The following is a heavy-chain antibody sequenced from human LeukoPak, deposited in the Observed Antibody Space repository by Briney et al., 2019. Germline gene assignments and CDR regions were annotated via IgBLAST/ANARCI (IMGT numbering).Heavy chain of an antibody. CDR3: ARDPYNGYYGDDYYYYMDV. Sequence: GGSLRLSCAASGFTFSSYWMHWVRQAPGKGLVWVSRINSDGSSTSYADSVKGRFTVSRDNAKNTLYLQMNSLRAEDTAVYYCARDPYNGYYGDDYYYYMDVWGKGTTVTISS. CDR1: GFTFSSYW. J-gene: IGHJ6*03. CDR2: INSDGSST. V-gene: IGHV3-74*01. D-gene: IGHD4-17*01.